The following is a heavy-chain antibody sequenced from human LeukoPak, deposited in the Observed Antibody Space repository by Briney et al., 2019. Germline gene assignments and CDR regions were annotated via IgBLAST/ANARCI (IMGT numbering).Heavy chain of an antibody. CDR3: ARDRGSRYFANYFDY. V-gene: IGHV3-33*01. D-gene: IGHD3-9*01. J-gene: IGHJ4*02. Sequence: GGSLRLSCAASGFTFSSYGMHWDRQAPGKGLEWVAVIWYDGSNKYYADSVKGRFTISRDNSKNTLYLQMNSLRAEDTAVYYCARDRGSRYFANYFDYWGQGTLVTVSS. CDR2: IWYDGSNK. CDR1: GFTFSSYG.